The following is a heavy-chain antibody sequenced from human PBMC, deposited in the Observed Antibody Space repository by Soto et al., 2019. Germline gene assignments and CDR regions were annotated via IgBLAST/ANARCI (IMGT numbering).Heavy chain of an antibody. CDR1: GFTVSSNY. CDR3: ASWAVVTAGDY. Sequence: GGSLRLSCAASGFTVSSNYMSWVRQAPGKGLEWVSVIYSGGSTYYADSVKGRFTISRDNSKNTLYLQMNSLRAEDTAVYYCASWAVVTAGDYWGQGTLVTVSS. V-gene: IGHV3-53*01. D-gene: IGHD2-21*02. J-gene: IGHJ4*02. CDR2: IYSGGST.